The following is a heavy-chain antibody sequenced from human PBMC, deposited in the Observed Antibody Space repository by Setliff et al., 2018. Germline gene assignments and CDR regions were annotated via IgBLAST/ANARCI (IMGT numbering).Heavy chain of an antibody. CDR1: GGSISSGGYS. CDR2: IYHSGST. J-gene: IGHJ5*02. CDR3: ARDRRITVIRGVMTSFDP. V-gene: IGHV4-30-2*01. Sequence: SETLSLTCAVSGGSISSGGYSWSWIRQPPGKGLEWIGYIYHSGSTYYNPSLKSRVTISVDRSKNQFSLKLSSVTAADTAVYYCARDRRITVIRGVMTSFDPWAREPWSPSPQ. D-gene: IGHD3-10*01.